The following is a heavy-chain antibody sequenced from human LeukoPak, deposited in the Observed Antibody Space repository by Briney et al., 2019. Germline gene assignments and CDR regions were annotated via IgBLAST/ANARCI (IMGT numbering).Heavy chain of an antibody. J-gene: IGHJ4*02. CDR1: GFTFNSYS. Sequence: PGGSLRLSCAASGFTFNSYSMNRVPPAPGKGLEWVSSISSSSSYIYYADSVKGKFTISRYNAKNSLYLQMNSLRAEDTAVYYCAREAAAGVWGQGTLVTVSS. D-gene: IGHD6-13*01. V-gene: IGHV3-21*01. CDR2: ISSSSSYI. CDR3: AREAAAGV.